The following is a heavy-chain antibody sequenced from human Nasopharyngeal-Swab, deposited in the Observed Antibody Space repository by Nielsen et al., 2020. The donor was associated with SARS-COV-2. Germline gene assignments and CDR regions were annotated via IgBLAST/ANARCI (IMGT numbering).Heavy chain of an antibody. Sequence: VRQMPGKGLEWMGIIYPGDSDTRYSPSFQGQVTISADKSISTTYLQWSSLKASDTAMYYCARAVAGTYYYYGMDVWGQGTTVTV. D-gene: IGHD6-19*01. CDR3: ARAVAGTYYYYGMDV. CDR2: IYPGDSDT. J-gene: IGHJ6*02. V-gene: IGHV5-51*01.